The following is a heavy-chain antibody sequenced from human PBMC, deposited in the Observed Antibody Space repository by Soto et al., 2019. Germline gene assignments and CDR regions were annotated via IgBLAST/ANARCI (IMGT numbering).Heavy chain of an antibody. Sequence: QVQLQESGPGLVKPSETLSLTCTVSGGSISSYYWSWIRQPPGKGLEWIGYIYYSGSTNYNPSLKSRVTISVDTSKNQFSLKLSSVTAADTAVYYCARVLKWETSRFDYWGQGTLVTVSS. J-gene: IGHJ4*02. D-gene: IGHD1-26*01. CDR1: GGSISSYY. CDR2: IYYSGST. V-gene: IGHV4-59*01. CDR3: ARVLKWETSRFDY.